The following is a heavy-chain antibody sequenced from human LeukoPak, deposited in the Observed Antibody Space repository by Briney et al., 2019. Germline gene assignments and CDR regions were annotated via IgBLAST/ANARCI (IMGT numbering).Heavy chain of an antibody. V-gene: IGHV3-53*01. CDR2: IYSPGGT. Sequence: PGGSLRLSCAASGFTVSRHYMSWVRQAPGKGLEWVSIIYSPGGTYYADSVKGRFTISRDNSKNTIYLQMNSLRVDDTAVYYCARAPFSADGSATPPAFDIWGHGTMVTVSS. CDR1: GFTVSRHY. D-gene: IGHD3-22*01. CDR3: ARAPFSADGSATPPAFDI. J-gene: IGHJ3*02.